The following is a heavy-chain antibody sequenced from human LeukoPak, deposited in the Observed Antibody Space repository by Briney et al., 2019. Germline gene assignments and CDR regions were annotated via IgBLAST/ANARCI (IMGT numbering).Heavy chain of an antibody. J-gene: IGHJ5*02. CDR2: ISGSGGST. Sequence: GGSLRLSCAASGFTFSSYAMSWVRQAPGKGLEWVSAISGSGGSTYYADYVKGRFTISRDNSKNTLYLQMNSLRAEDTAVYYCAKRGDDYVWGSTNWFDPWGQGTLVTVSS. CDR3: AKRGDDYVWGSTNWFDP. V-gene: IGHV3-23*01. CDR1: GFTFSSYA. D-gene: IGHD3-16*01.